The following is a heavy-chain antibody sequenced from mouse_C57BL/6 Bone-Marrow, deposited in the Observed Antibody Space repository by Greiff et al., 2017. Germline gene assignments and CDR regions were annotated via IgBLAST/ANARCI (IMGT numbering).Heavy chain of an antibody. V-gene: IGHV5-6*01. D-gene: IGHD2-3*01. CDR3: ARRWLLQFAY. CDR1: GFTFSSYG. J-gene: IGHJ3*01. Sequence: EVQLVESGGDLVKPGGSLKLSCAASGFTFSSYGMSWVRQTPDRRLEWVATISSGGSYTYYPDSVKGRFTISRDNAKNTLYLQMSSLKSEDTAMYYCARRWLLQFAYWCQGTLVTVSA. CDR2: ISSGGSYT.